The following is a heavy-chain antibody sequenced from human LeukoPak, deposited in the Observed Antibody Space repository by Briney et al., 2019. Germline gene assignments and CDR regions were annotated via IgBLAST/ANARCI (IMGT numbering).Heavy chain of an antibody. J-gene: IGHJ6*03. D-gene: IGHD3-9*01. CDR1: GFTFSSYG. Sequence: GGSLRLSCAASGFTFSSYGMSWVRQAPGKGLEWVSAISGSGGSTYYADSVKGRFTISRDNSKNTLYLQMNSLRAEDTAVYYCAKQGRDWLRDYYYYMDVWGKGTTVTISS. V-gene: IGHV3-23*01. CDR2: ISGSGGST. CDR3: AKQGRDWLRDYYYYMDV.